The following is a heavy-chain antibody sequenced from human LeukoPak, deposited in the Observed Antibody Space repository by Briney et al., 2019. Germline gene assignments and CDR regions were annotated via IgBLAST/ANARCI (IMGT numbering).Heavy chain of an antibody. D-gene: IGHD4-17*01. CDR2: ISGSGGST. J-gene: IGHJ4*02. Sequence: GGSLRLSCGASGFTFSSYAMSWVRQAPGKGLEWVSAISGSGGSTYYADSVKGRFTISRDNSKNTLYLQMNSLRAEDTAVYYCAKDHGYGDRRDYWGQGTLVTVSS. CDR3: AKDHGYGDRRDY. CDR1: GFTFSSYA. V-gene: IGHV3-23*01.